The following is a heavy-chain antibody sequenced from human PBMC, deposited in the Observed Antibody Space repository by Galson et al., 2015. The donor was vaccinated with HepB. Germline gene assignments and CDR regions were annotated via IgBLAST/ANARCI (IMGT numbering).Heavy chain of an antibody. D-gene: IGHD3-10*01. Sequence: SLRLSCAASEFTFSSYWMNWVRQAPGKGLEWVANINPDGSAKYYVASLKGRFTISRDNAKNSLYLQLDSLRAEDTAVYYCARRISLVRGIITKPDYYYYMDVWGQGTTVTVSS. CDR3: ARRISLVRGIITKPDYYYYMDV. J-gene: IGHJ6*03. V-gene: IGHV3-7*03. CDR1: EFTFSSYW. CDR2: INPDGSAK.